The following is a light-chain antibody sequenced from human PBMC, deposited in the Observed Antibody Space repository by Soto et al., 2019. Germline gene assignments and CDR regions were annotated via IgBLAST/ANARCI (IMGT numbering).Light chain of an antibody. Sequence: EFVLTQSPGTLSLSPGERATLSCRASQTVRNNYLAWYQQKPGQAPRLLIYDASSRATGIPDRFSGGGSGTDFTLPLSRLEPEDFAVYYCQQFSSYPLTFGGGTKVEIK. J-gene: IGKJ4*01. CDR2: DAS. CDR1: QTVRNNY. CDR3: QQFSSYPLT. V-gene: IGKV3-20*01.